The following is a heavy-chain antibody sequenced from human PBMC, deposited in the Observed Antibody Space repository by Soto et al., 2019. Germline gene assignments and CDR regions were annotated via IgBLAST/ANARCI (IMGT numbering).Heavy chain of an antibody. CDR3: ARDQGYYASGGYYHY. D-gene: IGHD3-10*01. J-gene: IGHJ4*02. V-gene: IGHV1-3*01. CDR1: GYTFTTYA. Sequence: QVQLVQSGAEVKKPGASVKVSCKASGYTFTTYALHWVRQAPGQRLEWMGWINANNGNTKYSQKFQGRVTITRDTSASTAYMELNSLRSEDTAVYYCARDQGYYASGGYYHYWGQGTLVTVSS. CDR2: INANNGNT.